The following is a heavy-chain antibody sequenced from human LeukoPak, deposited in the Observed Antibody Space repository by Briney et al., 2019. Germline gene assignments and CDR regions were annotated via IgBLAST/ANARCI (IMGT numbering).Heavy chain of an antibody. CDR3: AKGYDYDFWSGYYSWAWYFDL. D-gene: IGHD3-3*01. Sequence: GGSLRLSCAASGFTFSSYGMNWVRQAPGKGLEWVAVIWYDGSNKYYADSVKGRFTISKDNAKNTLYLQMNSLRAEDTAVYYCAKGYDYDFWSGYYSWAWYFDLWGRGTLVTVSS. V-gene: IGHV3-33*06. J-gene: IGHJ2*01. CDR2: IWYDGSNK. CDR1: GFTFSSYG.